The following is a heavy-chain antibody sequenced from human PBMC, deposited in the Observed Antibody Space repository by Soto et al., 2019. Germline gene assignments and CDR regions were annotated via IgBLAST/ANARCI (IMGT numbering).Heavy chain of an antibody. CDR2: IIPILGIA. Sequence: QVQLVQSGAEVKKPGSSVKVSCKASGGTFSSYTISWVRQAPGQGLEWMGRIIPILGIANYAQKFQGRVTIIADNSTSTAYKELSSLRSEDTGVYYCAMDYYGSETFDPWGQGTLVTVSS. V-gene: IGHV1-69*02. CDR3: AMDYYGSETFDP. J-gene: IGHJ5*02. D-gene: IGHD3-10*01. CDR1: GGTFSSYT.